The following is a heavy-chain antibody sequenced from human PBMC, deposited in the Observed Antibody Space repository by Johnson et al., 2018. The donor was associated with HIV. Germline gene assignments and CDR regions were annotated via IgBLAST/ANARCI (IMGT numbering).Heavy chain of an antibody. CDR1: GFTFSSYA. V-gene: IGHV3-30*04. Sequence: QEKLVESGGGVVQPGRSLRLSCAASGFTFSSYAMHWVRQAPGKGLEWVAVISYDGSNKYYADSLKGRFTISRDNSKNTLYLQMNSLRPEDTALYFCARDSGAPGNDAFDIWGQGTMVTVSS. D-gene: IGHD1-26*01. J-gene: IGHJ3*02. CDR2: ISYDGSNK. CDR3: ARDSGAPGNDAFDI.